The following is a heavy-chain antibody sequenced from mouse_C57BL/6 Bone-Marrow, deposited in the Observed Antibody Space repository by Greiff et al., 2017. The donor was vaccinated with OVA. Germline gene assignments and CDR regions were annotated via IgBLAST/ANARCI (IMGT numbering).Heavy chain of an antibody. CDR1: GYTFTEYT. CDR2: FYPGRGSL. D-gene: IGHD2-5*01. V-gene: IGHV1-62-2*01. CDR3: ARRADYSNELRYFDV. Sequence: QVQLQQSGAELVKPGASVKLSCKASGYTFTEYTIHWVKQRSGQGLEWIGWFYPGRGSLKYNETFKDQAPLTADKSSRTVYMELSRLTSEDSAVYFCARRADYSNELRYFDVWGTGTTVTVSS. J-gene: IGHJ1*03.